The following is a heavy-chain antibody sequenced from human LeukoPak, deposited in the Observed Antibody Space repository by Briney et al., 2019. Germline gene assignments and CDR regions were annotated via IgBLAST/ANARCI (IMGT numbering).Heavy chain of an antibody. CDR2: IIPIFGKP. CDR3: ATVVQRDYYFYYMDV. Sequence: VASVKVSCKASGGSFSSYAISWVRQAPGQGLEWMGGIIPIFGKPNYAQKFQGRVSITADKSTSTAYMELRSLRFEDTAVYYCATVVQRDYYFYYMDVWGKGTTVTVSS. J-gene: IGHJ6*03. V-gene: IGHV1-69*06. CDR1: GGSFSSYA. D-gene: IGHD5-24*01.